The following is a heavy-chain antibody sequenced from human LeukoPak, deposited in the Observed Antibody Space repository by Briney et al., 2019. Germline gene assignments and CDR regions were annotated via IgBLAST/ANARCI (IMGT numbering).Heavy chain of an antibody. CDR3: ARDDPMPFDY. V-gene: IGHV3-30*04. CDR1: RFTFSNYA. CDR2: ISYDGGNK. Sequence: GGSLRLSCAASRFTFSNYAMHWVRQAPGKGLEWVAVISYDGGNKYYADSVKGRFTISRDNSKNTLYLQMNSLRAEATAVYYCARDDPMPFDYWGQGTLVTVSS. D-gene: IGHD2-2*01. J-gene: IGHJ4*02.